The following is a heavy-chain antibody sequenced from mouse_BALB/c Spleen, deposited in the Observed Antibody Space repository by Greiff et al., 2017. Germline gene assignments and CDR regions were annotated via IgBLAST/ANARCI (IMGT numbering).Heavy chain of an antibody. V-gene: IGHV5-12-2*01. CDR3: ARRGTMITTGPFAY. Sequence: EVQLVESGGGLVQPGGSLKLSCAASGFTFSSYTMSWVRQTPEKRLEWVAYISNGGGSTYYPDTVKGRFTISRDNAKNTLYLQMSSLKSEDTAMYYCARRGTMITTGPFAYWGQGTLVTVSA. J-gene: IGHJ3*01. CDR1: GFTFSSYT. D-gene: IGHD2-4*01. CDR2: ISNGGGST.